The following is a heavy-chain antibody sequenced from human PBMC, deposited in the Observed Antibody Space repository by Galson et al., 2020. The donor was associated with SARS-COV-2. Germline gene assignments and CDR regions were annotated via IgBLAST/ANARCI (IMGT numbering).Heavy chain of an antibody. D-gene: IGHD1-26*01. CDR1: GFSFGMRW. CDR2: IKKDGSEK. J-gene: IGHJ4*02. CDR3: VRDGGGGIVGADLDS. Sequence: GESLKISCAASGFSFGMRWMNWVRRAPGKGLEWVANIKKDGSEKYYVDSAKGRFTIARDNAKNSLYLQMNNLRVDDTAVYYCVRDGGGGIVGADLDSWGQVTLVTVSP. V-gene: IGHV3-7*03.